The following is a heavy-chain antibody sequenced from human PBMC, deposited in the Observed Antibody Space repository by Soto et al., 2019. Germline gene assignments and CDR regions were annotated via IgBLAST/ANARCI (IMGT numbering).Heavy chain of an antibody. D-gene: IGHD5-12*01. CDR3: AAGGGLPRYY. Sequence: QLQLQESGSGLVKPSQTLSLTCAVSGGSISSGGYSWSWIRQPPGKGLEWIGYIYHSGSTYYNPSLQGRVTIAVDRSKNQFSLKLSFVTAADTAVYYCAAGGGLPRYYWGQGTLVTVSS. J-gene: IGHJ4*02. CDR1: GGSISSGGYS. V-gene: IGHV4-30-2*01. CDR2: IYHSGST.